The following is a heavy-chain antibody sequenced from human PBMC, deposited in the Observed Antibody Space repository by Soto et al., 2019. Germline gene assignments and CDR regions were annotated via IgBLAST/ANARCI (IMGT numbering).Heavy chain of an antibody. CDR2: ISSSVSYT. J-gene: IGHJ4*02. D-gene: IGHD4-17*01. CDR3: VKASGRVTKRFDS. V-gene: IGHV3-11*06. CDR1: GFTFSDYY. Sequence: QVQVVESGGGLVKPGGSLRLSCAASGFTFSDYYMTWIRQAPGKGLEWVSYISSSVSYTNYADSVKGRFTISRDNAKNSVYLQMNSLGAEDTAVYYCVKASGRVTKRFDSWGQGTLVTVSS.